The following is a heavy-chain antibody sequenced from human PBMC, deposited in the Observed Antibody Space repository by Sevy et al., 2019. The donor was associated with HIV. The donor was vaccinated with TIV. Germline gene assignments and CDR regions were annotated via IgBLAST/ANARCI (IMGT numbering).Heavy chain of an antibody. V-gene: IGHV4-59*08. J-gene: IGHJ3*02. Sequence: SETLSLTCTVSGGSINSDHWNWIRQPPGKGLEWIGYVYYIGGTNYNPDLKNRVTISVDRTKNQFSLNLTSVTAADTAVYYCARRNDFAIWGQGTMVTVSS. CDR3: ARRNDFAI. CDR2: VYYIGGT. CDR1: GGSINSDH.